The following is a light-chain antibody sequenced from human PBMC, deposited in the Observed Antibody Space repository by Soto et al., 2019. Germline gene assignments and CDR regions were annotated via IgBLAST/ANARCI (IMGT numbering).Light chain of an antibody. V-gene: IGLV2-8*01. J-gene: IGLJ1*01. Sequence: QSALTQPPSASGSFGQSGTISCTGTSSDVGGYNYVPWYQQHPGKAPKLMIYEVSERPSGVPDRFSGSKSGNTASLTVSGLQADDEADYYCSSYSGTNYHYVFGTGTKVTVL. CDR1: SSDVGGYNY. CDR3: SSYSGTNYHYV. CDR2: EVS.